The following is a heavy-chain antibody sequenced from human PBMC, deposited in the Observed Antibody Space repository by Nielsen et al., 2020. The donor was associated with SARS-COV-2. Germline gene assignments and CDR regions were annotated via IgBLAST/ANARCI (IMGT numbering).Heavy chain of an antibody. V-gene: IGHV3-13*04. D-gene: IGHD6-6*01. Sequence: GGSLRLSCAASGFTFSSYDMHWVRQATGKGLEWVSTIGTAGDTYYPGSVKGRFTISRENAKNSLYLQMNSLRDEDTAVYYCASGHRKYSSSSGVDYWGQGTLVTVSS. CDR2: IGTAGDT. J-gene: IGHJ4*02. CDR1: GFTFSSYD. CDR3: ASGHRKYSSSSGVDY.